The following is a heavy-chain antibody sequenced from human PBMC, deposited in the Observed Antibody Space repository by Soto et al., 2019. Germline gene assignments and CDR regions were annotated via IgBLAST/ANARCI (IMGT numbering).Heavy chain of an antibody. J-gene: IGHJ3*02. Sequence: SETLSLTCTVSGVSISSYYWSWIRQPPGKGLEWIGYIYYSGSTNYNPSLKSRVTISVDTSKNQFSLKLSSVTAADTAVYYCARERSDHAFDIWGQGTMVTVSS. CDR2: IYYSGST. V-gene: IGHV4-59*12. CDR3: ARERSDHAFDI. CDR1: GVSISSYY.